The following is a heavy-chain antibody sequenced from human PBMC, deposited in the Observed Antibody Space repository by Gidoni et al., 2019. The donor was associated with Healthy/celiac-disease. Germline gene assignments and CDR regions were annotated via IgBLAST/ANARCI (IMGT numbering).Heavy chain of an antibody. CDR3: ARQGMVRGVTVYYFEY. J-gene: IGHJ4*02. Sequence: QVQLQQWGAGLLKPSETLSLTCDVYGGSFSGYYWSWIRQPPGKGLEWIGEINHSGSTNYNPSLKSRVTISVDTSKNQFSLKLSSVTAADTAVYYCARQGMVRGVTVYYFEYWGQGTLVTVSS. D-gene: IGHD3-10*01. V-gene: IGHV4-34*01. CDR2: INHSGST. CDR1: GGSFSGYY.